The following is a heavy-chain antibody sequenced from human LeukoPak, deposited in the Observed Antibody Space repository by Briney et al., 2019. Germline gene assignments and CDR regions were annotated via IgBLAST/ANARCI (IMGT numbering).Heavy chain of an antibody. V-gene: IGHV4-59*08. D-gene: IGHD6-6*01. CDR2: FHYSGST. CDR1: GGFISSYS. CDR3: ARLGDRSSRLNYFDY. J-gene: IGHJ4*02. Sequence: PSETLSLTCTVTGGFISSYSGSWIRQPPGKGLEWIGYFHYSGSTNYNPSLKSRVTISVDTSKNQFSLKLSSVTAADTAVYYCARLGDRSSRLNYFDYGGEGTLVTVSS.